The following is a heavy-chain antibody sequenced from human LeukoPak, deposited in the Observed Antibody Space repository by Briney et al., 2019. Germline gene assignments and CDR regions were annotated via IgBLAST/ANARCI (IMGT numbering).Heavy chain of an antibody. D-gene: IGHD1-26*01. V-gene: IGHV3-15*07. CDR2: IKSKADCGIT. CDR1: GLIFSNAW. J-gene: IGHJ4*02. Sequence: GGSLRLSCEVSGLIFSNAWMNWVRQAPGKGLEWVGRIKSKADCGITDYAAPVKGRFSISRDDSRNTLYLQMNSLKSEDTAVYYCYTGFQRAWGLLDRNDYWGQGTLVAVSS. CDR3: YTGFQRAWGLLDRNDY.